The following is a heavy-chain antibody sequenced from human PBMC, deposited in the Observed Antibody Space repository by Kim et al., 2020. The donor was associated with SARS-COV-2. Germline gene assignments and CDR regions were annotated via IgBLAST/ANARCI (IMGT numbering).Heavy chain of an antibody. CDR1: GGSFSGYY. CDR3: ARERGTRDIDY. D-gene: IGHD3-16*01. CDR2: INHSGST. V-gene: IGHV4-34*01. Sequence: SETLSLTCAVYGGSFSGYYWSWIRQPPGKGLEWIGEINHSGSTNYNPSLKSRVTISVDTSKNQFSLKLSSVTAADTAVYYCARERGTRDIDYWGQGTLVTVSS. J-gene: IGHJ4*02.